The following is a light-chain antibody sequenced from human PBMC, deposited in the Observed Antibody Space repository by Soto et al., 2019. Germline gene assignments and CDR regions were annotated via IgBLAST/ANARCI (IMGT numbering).Light chain of an antibody. CDR2: GAF. Sequence: EVVLTQSPGTLSLSPGERATLSCRASQSVSSNYLAWYQQKPGRAPRLLIFGAFFMATGIPDRFSGSASGTDFTLTISGLEPEDFAVYYCQQYDTAPLTFGGGTRVEI. J-gene: IGKJ4*01. CDR3: QQYDTAPLT. CDR1: QSVSSNY. V-gene: IGKV3-20*01.